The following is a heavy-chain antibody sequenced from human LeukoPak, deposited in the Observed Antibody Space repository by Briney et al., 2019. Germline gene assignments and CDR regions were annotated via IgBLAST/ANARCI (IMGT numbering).Heavy chain of an antibody. J-gene: IGHJ4*02. Sequence: PGGSLRLSCAASGFTFSSYAMSWVRQAPGKGLEWVSTISGSGGGTYYTDSVKGRFTISRDNAKNTLYLQMNSLRAEDTAVYYCARGFSYNHFDYWGQGTLVTVSS. D-gene: IGHD5-24*01. CDR3: ARGFSYNHFDY. CDR1: GFTFSSYA. CDR2: ISGSGGGT. V-gene: IGHV3-23*01.